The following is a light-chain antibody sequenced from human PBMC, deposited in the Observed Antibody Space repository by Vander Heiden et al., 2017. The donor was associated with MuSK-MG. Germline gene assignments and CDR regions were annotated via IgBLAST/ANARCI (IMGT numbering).Light chain of an antibody. CDR2: KDS. V-gene: IGLV3-1*01. J-gene: IGLJ2*01. CDR1: KVGVKY. Sequence: SYELTQPPSVSVSPAQTASIACHGDKVGVKYAGWYQQKPGQSPVLVIYKDSKRPSGIPERVSDSNSGKNVIMTISGTQAVEEAYEYCQEWNSSTGVFGGGTRLTVL. CDR3: QEWNSSTGV.